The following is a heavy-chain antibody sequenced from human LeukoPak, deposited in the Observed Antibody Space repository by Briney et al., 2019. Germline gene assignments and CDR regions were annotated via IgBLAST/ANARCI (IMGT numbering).Heavy chain of an antibody. Sequence: ASVKVSCKASGYTFNSYYMHWVRQAPGQGLEWMGIINPSGGSTSYAQKFQGRVTMTRDTSTSTVYMELSSLRSEDTAVYYCARSYRGDTMIVVAIYFQHWGQGTLVTVSS. J-gene: IGHJ1*01. CDR2: INPSGGST. CDR1: GYTFNSYY. D-gene: IGHD3-22*01. CDR3: ARSYRGDTMIVVAIYFQH. V-gene: IGHV1-46*02.